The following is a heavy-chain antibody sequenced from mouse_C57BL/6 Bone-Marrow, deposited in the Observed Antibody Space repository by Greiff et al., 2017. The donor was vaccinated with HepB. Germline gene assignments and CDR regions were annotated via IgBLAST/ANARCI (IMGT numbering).Heavy chain of an antibody. CDR2: INSDGGST. J-gene: IGHJ2*01. Sequence: EVKLMESGGGLVQPGESLKLSCESNEYEFPSHDMSWVRKTPEKRLELVAAINSDGGSTYYPDTMERRFIISRDNTKKTLYLQMSSLRSEDTALYYCARQPLGLLLFFDYWGQGTTLTVSS. V-gene: IGHV5-2*01. CDR1: EYEFPSHD. CDR3: ARQPLGLLLFFDY. D-gene: IGHD1-1*01.